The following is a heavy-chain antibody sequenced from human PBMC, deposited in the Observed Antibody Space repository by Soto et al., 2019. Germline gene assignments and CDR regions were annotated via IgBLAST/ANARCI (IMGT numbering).Heavy chain of an antibody. CDR2: IRSKTDGGTT. CDR3: TTTRPGTNVFDN. V-gene: IGHV3-15*01. D-gene: IGHD1-1*01. Sequence: GGSLRLSCAASGISFSNAWMNWVRQAPGKGLEYIGRIRSKTDGGTTEYAVPVEGRFTVSRDDSKNTLYLQMSGLKTEDTAVYYCTTTRPGTNVFDNWGQGTLVTVSS. CDR1: GISFSNAW. J-gene: IGHJ3*02.